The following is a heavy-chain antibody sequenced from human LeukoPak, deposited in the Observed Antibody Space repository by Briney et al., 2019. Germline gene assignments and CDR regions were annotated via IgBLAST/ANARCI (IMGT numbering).Heavy chain of an antibody. D-gene: IGHD3-10*01. Sequence: GGSLRLSCAASGFTVSSNYMSWVRQAPGKGLEWVSVIYSGGSTYYADSVKGRFTISRDNSKNTLYLQMNSLRAEDTAVYYCARTPDYYGSGSYVFDPWGQGTLVTASS. CDR3: ARTPDYYGSGSYVFDP. CDR2: IYSGGST. V-gene: IGHV3-53*01. CDR1: GFTVSSNY. J-gene: IGHJ5*02.